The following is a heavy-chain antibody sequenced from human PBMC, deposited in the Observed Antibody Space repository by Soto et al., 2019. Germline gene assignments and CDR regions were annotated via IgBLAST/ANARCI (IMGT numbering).Heavy chain of an antibody. J-gene: IGHJ6*02. CDR1: GYSFTSYW. CDR2: IYPYDSDT. V-gene: IGHV5-51*01. D-gene: IGHD3-10*01. Sequence: GESLKISCKTSGYSFTSYWIGWVRQMPGKGMEWMGNIYPYDSDTRYSPSFQGQVTISADTSITTAYLQWSGLRASDTAMYYCARRGHYYGSGGDYYYYGMDVWGQGTTVTVSS. CDR3: ARRGHYYGSGGDYYYYGMDV.